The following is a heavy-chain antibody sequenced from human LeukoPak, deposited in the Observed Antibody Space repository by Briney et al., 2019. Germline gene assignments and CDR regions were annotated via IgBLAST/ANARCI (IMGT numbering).Heavy chain of an antibody. CDR2: ISSSSSYI. Sequence: GGSLRLSCAASGFTFSSYSMNWVRQAPGKGLEWVSSISSSSSYIYYADSVKGRFTISRDNAKNSLYLQMNSLRAEDTAVYYCARDGAVAGTDYYFDYWGQGTLVTVSS. CDR1: GFTFSSYS. CDR3: ARDGAVAGTDYYFDY. D-gene: IGHD6-19*01. J-gene: IGHJ4*02. V-gene: IGHV3-21*01.